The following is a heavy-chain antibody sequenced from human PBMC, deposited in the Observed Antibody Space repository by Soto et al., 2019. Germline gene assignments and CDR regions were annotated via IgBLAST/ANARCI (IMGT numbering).Heavy chain of an antibody. CDR2: IYHSGST. J-gene: IGHJ4*02. CDR1: GYSISSGYY. D-gene: IGHD1-1*01. CDR3: ARGTPTHFDY. Sequence: PSETLSLTCAVSGYSISSGYYWGWIRQPPGKGLEWIGSIYHSGSTYYNPSLKSRVTISVDTSKNQFSLKLSSVTAADTAVYYCARGTPTHFDYWGQVTLVTVSS. V-gene: IGHV4-38-2*01.